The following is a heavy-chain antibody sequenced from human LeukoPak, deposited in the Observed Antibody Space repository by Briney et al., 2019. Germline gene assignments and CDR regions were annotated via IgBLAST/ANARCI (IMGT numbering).Heavy chain of an antibody. Sequence: ASVKVSCKASGYTFTSYDINWVRQATGQGLEWMGWMNPNSGNTGYAQKFQGRVTITRNTSISTAYMELSSLRSEDTAVYYCASAYGGNSGDDAFDIWGQGTMVTVSS. J-gene: IGHJ3*02. CDR3: ASAYGGNSGDDAFDI. CDR2: MNPNSGNT. CDR1: GYTFTSYD. V-gene: IGHV1-8*03. D-gene: IGHD4-23*01.